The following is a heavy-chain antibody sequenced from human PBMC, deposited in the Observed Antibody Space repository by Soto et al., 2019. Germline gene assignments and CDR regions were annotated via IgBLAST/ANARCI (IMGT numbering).Heavy chain of an antibody. V-gene: IGHV1-18*01. J-gene: IGHJ4*02. CDR2: ISGYNGDT. D-gene: IGHD5-18*01. CDR1: GYTFNTYS. CDR3: ARENVLSYVDTAMVDYFDY. Sequence: GASVKVSCKASGYTFNTYSISWVRQAPGRGLEWMGWISGYNGDTHYAQKFQGRVTMTTDTSTSTAYMELRSLRSDDTAMYYCARENVLSYVDTAMVDYFDYWGQGTLVTVSS.